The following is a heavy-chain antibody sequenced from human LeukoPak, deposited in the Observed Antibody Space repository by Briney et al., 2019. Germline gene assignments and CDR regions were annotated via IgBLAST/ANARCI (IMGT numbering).Heavy chain of an antibody. CDR2: ISSSGSTI. Sequence: GGSLRLSCAASGFTLSDYYMSWIRQAPGKGLEWVSYISSSGSTIYYADSVKGRFTISRDNAKNSLYLQMNSLRAEDTAVYYCARDNYDYVWGSTFDYWGQGTLVTVSS. V-gene: IGHV3-11*01. CDR3: ARDNYDYVWGSTFDY. J-gene: IGHJ4*02. CDR1: GFTLSDYY. D-gene: IGHD3-16*01.